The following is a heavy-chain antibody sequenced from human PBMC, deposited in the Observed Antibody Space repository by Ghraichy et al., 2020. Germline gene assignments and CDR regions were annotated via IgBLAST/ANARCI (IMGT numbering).Heavy chain of an antibody. Sequence: GGSLRLSCAASGFTFSSYSMNWVRQAPGKGLEWVSSISSSSYIYYADSVKGRFTISRDNAKNSLYLQMNSLRAEDTAVYYCARDRDSGYDPTTDAFDIWGQGTMVTVSS. D-gene: IGHD5-12*01. J-gene: IGHJ3*02. V-gene: IGHV3-21*01. CDR1: GFTFSSYS. CDR3: ARDRDSGYDPTTDAFDI. CDR2: ISSSSYI.